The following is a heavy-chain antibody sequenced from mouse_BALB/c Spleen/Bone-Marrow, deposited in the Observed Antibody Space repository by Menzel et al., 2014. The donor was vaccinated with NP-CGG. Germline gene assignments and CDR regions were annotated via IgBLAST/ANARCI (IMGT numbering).Heavy chain of an antibody. D-gene: IGHD1-1*01. V-gene: IGHV1-54*01. CDR1: GYAFTNYL. Sequence: QVQLQQSGAELVRPGTSVKVSCKASGYAFTNYLIEWVKQRPGQGLEWIGVINPGSGGTNYNEKFKGKATLTADKSSSTAYMQLSSLTSDDSAVYFCARGITTGYFDYWGQDTTLTVSS. CDR3: ARGITTGYFDY. J-gene: IGHJ2*01. CDR2: INPGSGGT.